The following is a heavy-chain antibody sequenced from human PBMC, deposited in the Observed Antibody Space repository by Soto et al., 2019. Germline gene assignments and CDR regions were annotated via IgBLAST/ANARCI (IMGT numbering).Heavy chain of an antibody. CDR2: IIPIFGTT. CDR1: GDIFSGYS. Sequence: QVQLVQSGAEVKKPGSSVKVSCKTSGDIFSGYSISWVRQAPGQGLEWMGGIIPIFGTTNYAQRFHGRVTITADKSTSTVYRELYSLKSEDTAVDYCATDLGSGYDPGDYWGQGTLVTVSS. D-gene: IGHD5-12*01. J-gene: IGHJ4*02. CDR3: ATDLGSGYDPGDY. V-gene: IGHV1-69*14.